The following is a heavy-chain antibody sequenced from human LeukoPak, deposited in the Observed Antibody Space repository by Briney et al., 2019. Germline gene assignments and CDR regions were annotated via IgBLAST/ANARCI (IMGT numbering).Heavy chain of an antibody. V-gene: IGHV3-33*01. CDR2: IWYDGSNK. CDR1: GFTFSSYG. J-gene: IGHJ6*02. Sequence: AGGSLRLSCAASGFTFSSYGMHWVRQAPGKGLEWVAVIWYDGSNKYYADSVKGRFTISRDNSKNTLHLQMNSLRAEDTAVYYCARDPDYYDSSGYSVYYYYGMDVWGQGTTVTVSS. CDR3: ARDPDYYDSSGYSVYYYYGMDV. D-gene: IGHD3-22*01.